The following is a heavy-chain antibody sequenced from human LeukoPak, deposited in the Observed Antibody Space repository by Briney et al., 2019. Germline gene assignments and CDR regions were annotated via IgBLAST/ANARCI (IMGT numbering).Heavy chain of an antibody. Sequence: GGSLRLSCAASGFTFSSYEMNWVRQAPGKGLEWVSYISSSGSTIYYADSVKGRFTISRDNAKNSLYLQMNSLRPEDTAVYYCARDPYSGSYGDYYYYYMDVWGKGTTVTISS. CDR3: ARDPYSGSYGDYYYYYMDV. V-gene: IGHV3-48*03. J-gene: IGHJ6*03. CDR2: ISSSGSTI. CDR1: GFTFSSYE. D-gene: IGHD1-26*01.